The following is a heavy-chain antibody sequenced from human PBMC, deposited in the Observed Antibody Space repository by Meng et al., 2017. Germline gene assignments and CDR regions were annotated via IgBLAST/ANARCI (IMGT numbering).Heavy chain of an antibody. CDR1: GGSISSGSYY. CDR3: AAEYDILTGYYKGYDFDY. Sequence: SETLSLTCTVSGGSISSGSYYWSWIRQPAGKGLEWIGRIYTSGSTNYNPSLKSRVTISVDTSKNQFSLKLSAVTAADTAVYYCAAEYDILTGYYKGYDFDYWGQGTLVTVSS. V-gene: IGHV4-61*02. D-gene: IGHD3-9*01. CDR2: IYTSGST. J-gene: IGHJ4*02.